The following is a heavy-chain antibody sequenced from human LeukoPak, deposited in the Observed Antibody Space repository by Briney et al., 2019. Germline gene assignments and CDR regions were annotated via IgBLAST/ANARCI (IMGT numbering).Heavy chain of an antibody. J-gene: IGHJ6*03. CDR2: IYYSGST. D-gene: IGHD1-26*01. CDR3: ARGYYVRGYYYYYYMDV. CDR1: GGSISSYY. V-gene: IGHV4-59*01. Sequence: SETLSLTCTVSGGSISSYYRSWIRQPPGKGLEWIGYIYYSGSTNYNPSLKSRFTISVDTSKNQFSLKLSSVTAADTAVYYCARGYYVRGYYYYYYMDVWGKGTTVTVSS.